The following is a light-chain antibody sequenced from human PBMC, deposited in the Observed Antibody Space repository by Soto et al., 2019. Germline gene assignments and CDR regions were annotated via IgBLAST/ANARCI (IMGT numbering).Light chain of an antibody. CDR1: QSVLYSSNNKNY. Sequence: DIVMTQSPDSLAVSLGERATINCKSSQSVLYSSNNKNYLAWYQQKPGQPPKLLIYWASTRESGVPDRFSGSGSGTDFPFTISSLQAEDVAVYYCQQYYSTPPTFGQGTKVEIK. CDR3: QQYYSTPPT. J-gene: IGKJ1*01. V-gene: IGKV4-1*01. CDR2: WAS.